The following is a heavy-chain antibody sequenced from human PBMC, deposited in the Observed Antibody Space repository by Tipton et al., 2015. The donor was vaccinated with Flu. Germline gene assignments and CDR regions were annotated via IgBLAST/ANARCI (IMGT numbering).Heavy chain of an antibody. V-gene: IGHV4-4*07. D-gene: IGHD3-9*01. CDR3: ARDEVYYDILTGYWNFYYGMDV. CDR1: GASISSYY. CDR2: IYTSGNT. Sequence: LRLSCTVSGASISSYYWSWIRQPAGKGLEWIGRIYTSGNTNYNPSLKSRVTMSVDTSKNQFSLKLSSVTAADTAVYYCARDEVYYDILTGYWNFYYGMDVWGQGTTVTVSS. J-gene: IGHJ6*02.